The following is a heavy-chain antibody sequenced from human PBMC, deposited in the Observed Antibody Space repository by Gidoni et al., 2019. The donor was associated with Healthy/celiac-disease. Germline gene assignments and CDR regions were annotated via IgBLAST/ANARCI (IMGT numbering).Heavy chain of an antibody. CDR2: ISGSGGST. J-gene: IGHJ4*02. CDR3: AKGDCTNGVCYVPSVGDY. D-gene: IGHD2-8*01. V-gene: IGHV3-23*01. Sequence: EVQLLESGGGLVQPGGSLRLSCAASGFTFSSYAMSWVRQAPGKGLEWVSAISGSGGSTYYADNSKNTLYLQMNSLRAEDTAVYYCAKGDCTNGVCYVPSVGDYWGQGTLVTVSS. CDR1: GFTFSSYA.